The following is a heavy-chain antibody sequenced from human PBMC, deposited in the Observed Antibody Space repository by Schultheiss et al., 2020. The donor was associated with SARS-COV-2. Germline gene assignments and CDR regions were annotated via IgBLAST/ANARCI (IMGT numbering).Heavy chain of an antibody. CDR1: GFTFSSYD. Sequence: GGSLRLSCAASGFTFSSYDMHWVRQSPGKGLEWVGRIKSKTDGGTTDYAAPVKGRFTISRDDSKNTLYLQMNSLKTEDTAVYYCTTAYYGSGSSDDAFDIWGQGTMVTVSS. J-gene: IGHJ3*02. CDR2: IKSKTDGGTT. CDR3: TTAYYGSGSSDDAFDI. V-gene: IGHV3-15*01. D-gene: IGHD3-10*01.